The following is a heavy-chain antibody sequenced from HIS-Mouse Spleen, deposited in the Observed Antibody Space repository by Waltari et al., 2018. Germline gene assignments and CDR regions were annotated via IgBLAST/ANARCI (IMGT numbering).Heavy chain of an antibody. CDR3: ARDFHDFWSGYYGGDKKHDAFDI. D-gene: IGHD3-3*01. J-gene: IGHJ3*02. V-gene: IGHV4-4*07. Sequence: QVQLQESGPGLVTPSETLSPTCTVSGGSISSYYWSWIRQPAGKGREWSGRIYPSGSTNYNPSLKSRVTMSVDTSKNQFSLKLSSVTAADTAVYYCARDFHDFWSGYYGGDKKHDAFDIWGQGTMVTVSS. CDR1: GGSISSYY. CDR2: IYPSGST.